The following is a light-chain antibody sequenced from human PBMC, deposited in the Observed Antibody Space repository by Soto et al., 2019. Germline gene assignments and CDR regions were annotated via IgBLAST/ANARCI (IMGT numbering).Light chain of an antibody. Sequence: DIVMTQSPDSLAVSLGERATINCKSSQSLLYSSNNKNYLAWYQQKPGQPPKLLIYWAYTRESGVPDRFTGRGSGTDFTLTISSLQAEDVAVYCCQQCYSTPPTFGQGTRLEI. CDR2: WAY. CDR3: QQCYSTPPT. J-gene: IGKJ2*01. CDR1: QSLLYSSNNKNY. V-gene: IGKV4-1*01.